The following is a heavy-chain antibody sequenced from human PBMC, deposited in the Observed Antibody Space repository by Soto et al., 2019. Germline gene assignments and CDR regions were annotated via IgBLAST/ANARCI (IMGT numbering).Heavy chain of an antibody. Sequence: GGSLRLSCAASGFTFTTYWMSWVRQAPGKGLEWVANIKQDGSEKYYVDSVKGRFTISRDNARNSVFLQMNSLRAGDTAVYYCVKDGGYCSSATCYSPRNHYFDAWGQGTLVTVSS. CDR1: GFTFTTYW. V-gene: IGHV3-7*03. CDR3: VKDGGYCSSATCYSPRNHYFDA. CDR2: IKQDGSEK. J-gene: IGHJ5*02. D-gene: IGHD2-2*01.